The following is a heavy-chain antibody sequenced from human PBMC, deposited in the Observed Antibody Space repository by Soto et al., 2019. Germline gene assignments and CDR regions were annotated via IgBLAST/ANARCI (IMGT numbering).Heavy chain of an antibody. D-gene: IGHD3-22*01. CDR2: IYPYNSET. CDR3: ARHFRDESSGYRKIDP. J-gene: IGHJ5*02. Sequence: GESLKISCQGSGYTFNTYLIGWVRRMPGKGLEWMGIIYPYNSETTYSPSFRGQVTISVDKSISTAYLQWSSLKASDTAMYYCARHFRDESSGYRKIDPWGQGTLVTVSS. V-gene: IGHV5-51*01. CDR1: GYTFNTYL.